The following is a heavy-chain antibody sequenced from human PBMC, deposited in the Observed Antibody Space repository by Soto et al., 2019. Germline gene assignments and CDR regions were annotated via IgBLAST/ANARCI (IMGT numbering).Heavy chain of an antibody. CDR2: IYDGGST. J-gene: IGHJ5*02. CDR3: ARGDGDYGRRLDP. D-gene: IGHD4-17*01. CDR1: GFTVSTNY. Sequence: EVQLVESGGGLVQPGGSLRISCVASGFTVSTNYVSWVRQAPGEGLEWVSIIYDGGSTYYADSVKGRFTISRDNSKNTVYLQMNSLRGVDTAVYYCARGDGDYGRRLDPWGQGTLVTVSS. V-gene: IGHV3-66*01.